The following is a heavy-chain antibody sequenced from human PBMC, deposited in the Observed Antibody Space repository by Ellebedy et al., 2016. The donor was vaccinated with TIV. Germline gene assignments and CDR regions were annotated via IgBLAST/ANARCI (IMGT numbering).Heavy chain of an antibody. V-gene: IGHV3-74*01. CDR1: GFTFSSYW. J-gene: IGHJ4*02. CDR2: INNDGSST. Sequence: GGSLRLSCAASGFTFSSYWMRWVRQAPGKGLVWVARINNDGSSTNYADSVKGRFTISRDNAKNTLYLQMNTLRADDTAVYFCARGHREHSGSLDYWGQGALVTVSS. D-gene: IGHD3-10*01. CDR3: ARGHREHSGSLDY.